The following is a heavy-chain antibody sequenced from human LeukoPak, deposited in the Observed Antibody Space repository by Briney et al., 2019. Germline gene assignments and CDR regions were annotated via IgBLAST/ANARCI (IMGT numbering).Heavy chain of an antibody. J-gene: IGHJ4*02. V-gene: IGHV3-7*01. CDR3: ARESYYDFWSPDY. Sequence: GGSLRLSCAASGFTFSSYWMSWVRQAPGKGLEWVANIKQDGSEKYYVDSVKGRFTISRDNAKNSLCLQMNSLRAEDTAVYYCARESYYDFWSPDYWGQGTLVTVSS. D-gene: IGHD3-3*01. CDR1: GFTFSSYW. CDR2: IKQDGSEK.